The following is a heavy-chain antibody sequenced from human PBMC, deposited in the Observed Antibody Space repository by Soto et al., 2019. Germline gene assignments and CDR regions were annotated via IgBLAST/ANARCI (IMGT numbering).Heavy chain of an antibody. Sequence: ASVKVSCEASGYTFTSDGYSWVRQTPGEGLEWMGWISACNGNTNYAQKLQSRVTMTTDTSTGKAYMELRSLRSDDTATSYCARYAVRYWRDGVGCQGYYCCAMYVWGQGTTVTVSS. J-gene: IGHJ6*02. CDR1: GYTFTSDG. CDR3: ARYAVRYWRDGVGCQGYYCCAMYV. D-gene: IGHD2-15*01. V-gene: IGHV1-18*01. CDR2: ISACNGNT.